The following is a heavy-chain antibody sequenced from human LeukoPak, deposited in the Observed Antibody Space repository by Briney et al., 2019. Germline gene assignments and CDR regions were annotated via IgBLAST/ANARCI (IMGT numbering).Heavy chain of an antibody. CDR1: GYTFTSYG. D-gene: IGHD6-19*01. CDR3: ARGSVAGHNYYYYYYMDV. CDR2: ISAYNGNK. J-gene: IGHJ6*03. Sequence: ASVKVSCKASGYTFTSYGISWVRQAPGQGLEWMGWISAYNGNKNYAQKLQGRVTITTDTSTSTDYMELRSLRSDDTAVYYCARGSVAGHNYYYYYYMDVWGKGTTVTVSS. V-gene: IGHV1-18*01.